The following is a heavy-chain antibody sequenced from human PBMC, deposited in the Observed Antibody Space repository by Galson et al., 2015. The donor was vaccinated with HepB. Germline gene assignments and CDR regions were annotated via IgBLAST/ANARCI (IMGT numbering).Heavy chain of an antibody. Sequence: SLRLSCAASGFTFSSYGMHWVRQAPGKGLEWVAVISYDGSNKYYADSVKGRFTISRDNSKNTLYLQMNSLRAEDTAVYYCAKDLADDFWSGTYGMDVWGQGTTVTVSS. CDR1: GFTFSSYG. D-gene: IGHD3-3*01. CDR3: AKDLADDFWSGTYGMDV. CDR2: ISYDGSNK. J-gene: IGHJ6*02. V-gene: IGHV3-30*18.